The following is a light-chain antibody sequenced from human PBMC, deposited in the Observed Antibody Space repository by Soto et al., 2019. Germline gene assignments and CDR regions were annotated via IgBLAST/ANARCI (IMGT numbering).Light chain of an antibody. CDR2: STN. CDR3: VLYMCSGIWV. J-gene: IGLJ3*02. CDR1: SGSVSTSYY. Sequence: QTVVTQEPSFSVSPGGTVTLTCGLSSGSVSTSYYPNWYQQTPGQAPRTLIYSTNTRSSGVPDRFSGSILGNKAALTIAGAQEDDESDYECVLYMCSGIWVFGEGTKVTVL. V-gene: IGLV8-61*01.